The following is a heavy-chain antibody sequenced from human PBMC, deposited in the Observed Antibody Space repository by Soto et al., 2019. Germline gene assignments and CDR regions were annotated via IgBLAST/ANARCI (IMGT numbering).Heavy chain of an antibody. CDR1: GFTFCDYA. J-gene: IGHJ4*02. CDR2: IRPRAYGGTT. Sequence: GGSLRLSCTASGFTFCDYAIIWVRQAPWKGLEWVGFIRPRAYGGTTEYAASVKGRFTISRDDSKSIAYLQMNSLKTEDTALYYCTRDPYSGSYDPFDYWGQGTLVTVSS. V-gene: IGHV3-49*04. CDR3: TRDPYSGSYDPFDY. D-gene: IGHD1-26*01.